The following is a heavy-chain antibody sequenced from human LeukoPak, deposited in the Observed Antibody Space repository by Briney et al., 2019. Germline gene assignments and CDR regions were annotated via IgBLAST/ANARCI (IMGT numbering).Heavy chain of an antibody. CDR1: GFTFSSCA. CDR3: AKGTGYSSGWAFDY. D-gene: IGHD6-19*01. CDR2: ISGSGGST. Sequence: GGSLRLSCAASGFTFSSCAMSGVRRPPGKGLEWVSAISGSGGSTYYADSVKGRFTISRDNSKNTLYLQMNSLRAEDTAVYYCAKGTGYSSGWAFDYWGQGTLVTVSS. J-gene: IGHJ4*02. V-gene: IGHV3-23*01.